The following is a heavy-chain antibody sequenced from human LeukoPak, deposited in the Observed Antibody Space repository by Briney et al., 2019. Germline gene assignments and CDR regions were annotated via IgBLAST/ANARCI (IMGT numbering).Heavy chain of an antibody. V-gene: IGHV1-8*01. Sequence: ASVKVSCKASVYTFTGYDINWLRQATAQGLEWIGWTNPNSGNTGYAQKFQGRVTMTRNTSISTAYMELSSMRCEDTDVYYCAREFPGYCSGGSCYPKSGAFDIWGQGTMVTVSS. J-gene: IGHJ3*02. D-gene: IGHD2-15*01. CDR1: VYTFTGYD. CDR2: TNPNSGNT. CDR3: AREFPGYCSGGSCYPKSGAFDI.